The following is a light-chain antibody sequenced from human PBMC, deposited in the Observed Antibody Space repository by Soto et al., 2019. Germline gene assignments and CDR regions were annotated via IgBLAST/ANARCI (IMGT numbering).Light chain of an antibody. CDR3: LQDYGDSWK. CDR2: KAS. CDR1: QTISSW. Sequence: IQMTQSRSTLYGSVGDGVTITCRSSQTISSWLAWYQQKPGKAPKLLIYKASTLKSGVPSRFSGRRSGTEFTLTISSLQPEDFASYYCLQDYGDSWKCGQGTKVDI. J-gene: IGKJ1*01. V-gene: IGKV1-5*03.